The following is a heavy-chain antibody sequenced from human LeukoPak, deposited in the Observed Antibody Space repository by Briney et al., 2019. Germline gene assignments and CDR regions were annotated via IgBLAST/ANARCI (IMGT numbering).Heavy chain of an antibody. CDR1: GYTFNSYE. CDR2: MNPDSGDT. CDR3: ARDPAIAVAGKGYFQH. J-gene: IGHJ1*01. V-gene: IGHV1-8*01. D-gene: IGHD6-19*01. Sequence: GASVKVSCKASGYTFNSYEINWVRQATGQRLEWMGRMNPDSGDTDYAQKLQGRVTMTTDTSTSTAYMELRSLRSDDTAVYYCARDPAIAVAGKGYFQHWGQGTLVTVSS.